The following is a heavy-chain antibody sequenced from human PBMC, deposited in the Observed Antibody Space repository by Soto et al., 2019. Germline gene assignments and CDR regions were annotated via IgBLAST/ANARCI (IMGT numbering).Heavy chain of an antibody. Sequence: PGGSLRLSCAASGFTFRNYGMNWVRQAPGKGLEWVSYISSSSSTIYYADSVKGRFTISRDNAKNSLYLQMNSLRAEDTAVYYCARDTYYYGSGSYSPWGQGTLVTVSS. CDR3: ARDTYYYGSGSYSP. V-gene: IGHV3-48*04. D-gene: IGHD3-10*01. CDR2: ISSSSSTI. CDR1: GFTFRNYG. J-gene: IGHJ5*02.